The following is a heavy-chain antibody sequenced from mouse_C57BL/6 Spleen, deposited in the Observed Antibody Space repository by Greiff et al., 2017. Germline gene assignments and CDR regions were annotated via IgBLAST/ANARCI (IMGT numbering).Heavy chain of an antibody. Sequence: EVQLQQSGPELVKPGASVKISCKASGYSFTGYYMNWVKQSPEKSLEWIGEINPSTGGTTYNQKFKAKATLTVDNSTSTAYMQLKSLTSEDSAVDYCARRYDSLLDAMDYWGQGTSVTVSS. CDR1: GYSFTGYY. V-gene: IGHV1-42*01. CDR3: ARRYDSLLDAMDY. D-gene: IGHD2-4*01. CDR2: INPSTGGT. J-gene: IGHJ4*01.